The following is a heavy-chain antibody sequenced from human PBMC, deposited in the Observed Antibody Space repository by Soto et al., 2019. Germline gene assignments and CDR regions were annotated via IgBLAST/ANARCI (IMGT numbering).Heavy chain of an antibody. Sequence: GESLKISCKASGYSFTNYWIGWVRQMPGKGLEWMGTIYPGDSDTRYSPPFQGQVTFSVDKSINTAYLHWTSLKASDTAIYYCAIQHPLDSSAWYNWGQGTLVTVSS. CDR3: AIQHPLDSSAWYN. CDR2: IYPGDSDT. CDR1: GYSFTNYW. V-gene: IGHV5-51*01. D-gene: IGHD6-19*01. J-gene: IGHJ4*02.